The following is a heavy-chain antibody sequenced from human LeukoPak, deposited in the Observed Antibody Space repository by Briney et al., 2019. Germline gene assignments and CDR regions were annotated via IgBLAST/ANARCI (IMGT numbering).Heavy chain of an antibody. CDR3: ARGARTVDY. V-gene: IGHV3-30*01. CDR2: ISYDGSNK. CDR1: GFTFSSYA. Sequence: GGSLRLSCAASGFTFSSYAMHWVRQAPGKGLEWVAVISYDGSNKYYADSVKGRFTISRDNSKNTLYLQMNSLRAEDTAVYYCARGARTVDYWGQETLVTVSS. J-gene: IGHJ4*02.